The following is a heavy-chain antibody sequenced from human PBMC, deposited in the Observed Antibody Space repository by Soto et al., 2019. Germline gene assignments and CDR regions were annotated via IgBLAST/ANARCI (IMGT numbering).Heavy chain of an antibody. CDR1: CWSFSGYY. D-gene: IGHD3-3*01. J-gene: IGHJ5*02. V-gene: IGHV4-34*01. CDR3: ARGVTVFGLVSRFWFDP. Sequence: PSETLSLTCAVYCWSFSGYYWTWILQPPGKGLEWIGHIYNSGSTNYNPSLKSRVVISIDTSRNQFSLRLNSLTAADRAVYFCARGVTVFGLVSRFWFDPWGQGTVVTVSS. CDR2: IYNSGST.